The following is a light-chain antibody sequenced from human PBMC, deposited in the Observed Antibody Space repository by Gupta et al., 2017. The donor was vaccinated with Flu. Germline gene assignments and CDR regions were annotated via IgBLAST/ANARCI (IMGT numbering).Light chain of an antibody. CDR1: SGRIASDY. CDR3: QSADSSHQWV. V-gene: IGLV6-57*01. Sequence: NFILTQPHSVSESPGKTVTISCSRSSGRIASDYVQWYRQRPGSSPTTVIYEDHQRPSGVPDRFSGSIDTSSNSASLTISGLETEDEADYFCQSADSSHQWVFGGGTKLTVL. J-gene: IGLJ3*02. CDR2: EDH.